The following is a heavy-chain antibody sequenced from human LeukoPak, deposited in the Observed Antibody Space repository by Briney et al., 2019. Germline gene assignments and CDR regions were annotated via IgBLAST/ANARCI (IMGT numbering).Heavy chain of an antibody. V-gene: IGHV1-24*01. CDR3: ARVSVGLLLHPEVDY. Sequence: ASVKVSCKVSGYTLTELSMHWVRQAPGKGLEWMGGFDPEDGETIYAQKFQGRVTMTTDTSTSTAYMELRSLRSDDTAVYYCARVSVGLLLHPEVDYWGQGTLVTVSS. D-gene: IGHD3-22*01. CDR2: FDPEDGET. CDR1: GYTLTELS. J-gene: IGHJ4*02.